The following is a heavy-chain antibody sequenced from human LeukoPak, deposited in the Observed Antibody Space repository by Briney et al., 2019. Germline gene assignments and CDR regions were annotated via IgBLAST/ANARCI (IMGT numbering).Heavy chain of an antibody. CDR2: IWNDGSKS. CDR1: GFTFSSYG. V-gene: IGHV3-33*01. Sequence: GGSLRLSCAGSGFTFSSYGMQWVRQAPGKGLEWVAVIWNDGSKSNYPDSVKGRFTISRDDSKNTLFLQMSSLRVEDTAVYYCARFRSGWYMDYWGQGTLVTVSS. D-gene: IGHD6-19*01. J-gene: IGHJ4*02. CDR3: ARFRSGWYMDY.